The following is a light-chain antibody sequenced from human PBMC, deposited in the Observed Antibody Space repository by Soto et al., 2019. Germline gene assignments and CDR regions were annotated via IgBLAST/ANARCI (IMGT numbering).Light chain of an antibody. CDR1: QSVSSN. Sequence: EVVLTQSPATLSLSPGERATLSCRASQSVSSNLAWYQQKPGQAPRLLIYGASTRATGIPARFSGSGSGTEFTPTISSLQSEDFAVYYCQQYNNWPSITFGQGTRLEI. CDR2: GAS. V-gene: IGKV3-15*01. J-gene: IGKJ5*01. CDR3: QQYNNWPSIT.